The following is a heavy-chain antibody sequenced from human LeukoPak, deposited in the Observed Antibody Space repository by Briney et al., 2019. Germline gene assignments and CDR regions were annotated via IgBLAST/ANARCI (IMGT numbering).Heavy chain of an antibody. V-gene: IGHV3-48*01. CDR1: GFTFSTYS. CDR2: ISSSTTTT. D-gene: IGHD3-10*01. CDR3: ARDPLLWFGASFYYMDV. J-gene: IGHJ6*03. Sequence: GGSLRLSCAASGFTFSTYSMNWVRQAPGKGLEWVSYISSSTTTTYYADSVKGRFTISRDNAKNSLYLQMNSLRAEDTAVYYCARDPLLWFGASFYYMDVWGKGTTVTVSS.